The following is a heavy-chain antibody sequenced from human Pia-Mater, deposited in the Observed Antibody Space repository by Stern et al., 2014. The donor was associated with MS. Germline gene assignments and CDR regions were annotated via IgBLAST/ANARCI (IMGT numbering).Heavy chain of an antibody. CDR2: ISSGSSTI. V-gene: IGHV3-48*02. CDR1: GSTFSSYN. CDR3: ARDSLHVGAFDI. J-gene: IGHJ3*02. Sequence: EMQLVESGGGLVQPGGSLRLSCASSGSTFSSYNMNWVRQAPVKGLEWVSYISSGSSTIYYADSVKGRFTISRDNDKNSLSLQLNSLRDEDTAVYFCARDSLHVGAFDIWGQGTMVTVSS. D-gene: IGHD1-26*01.